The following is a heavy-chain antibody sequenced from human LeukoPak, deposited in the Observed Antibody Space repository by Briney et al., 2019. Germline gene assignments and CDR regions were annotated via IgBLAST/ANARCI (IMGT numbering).Heavy chain of an antibody. D-gene: IGHD2-21*01. CDR1: GFTFSTYS. J-gene: IGHJ3*02. V-gene: IGHV3-48*02. Sequence: GGSLRLSCVASGFTFSTYSINWIRQAPGKGLEWISYITSDSSAMSYADSVKGRFTISRGNAKNSLYLHMNSLSDEDTAMYFCVRDLLWAFDIWGQGTMVTVSS. CDR2: ITSDSSAM. CDR3: VRDLLWAFDI.